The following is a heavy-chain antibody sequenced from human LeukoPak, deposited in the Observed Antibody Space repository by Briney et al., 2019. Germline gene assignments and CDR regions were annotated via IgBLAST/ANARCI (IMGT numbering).Heavy chain of an antibody. J-gene: IGHJ4*02. CDR3: ARDARGYYDSSGYYADY. Sequence: PGASVKVSCKASVYTFTSYGISWVRQAPGQGLEWMGWISAYNGNTNYAQKLQGRVTMTTDTSTSTAYMELRSLRSDDTAVYYCARDARGYYDSSGYYADYWGQGTLVTVSS. CDR1: VYTFTSYG. CDR2: ISAYNGNT. V-gene: IGHV1-18*01. D-gene: IGHD3-22*01.